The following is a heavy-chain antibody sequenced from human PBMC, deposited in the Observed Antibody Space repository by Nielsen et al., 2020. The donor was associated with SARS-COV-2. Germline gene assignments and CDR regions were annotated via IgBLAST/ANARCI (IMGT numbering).Heavy chain of an antibody. Sequence: GESLKISCAASGFTFNIYAMAWVRRAPGRGLQWVTGVSASGGSTYYTDSVKGRFSISRDNSKNTLFLQMHILRVEDTALYSCAKDGVVRGDALDLWGQGTMVTVSS. J-gene: IGHJ3*01. V-gene: IGHV3-23*01. CDR3: AKDGVVRGDALDL. D-gene: IGHD3-10*01. CDR1: GFTFNIYA. CDR2: VSASGGST.